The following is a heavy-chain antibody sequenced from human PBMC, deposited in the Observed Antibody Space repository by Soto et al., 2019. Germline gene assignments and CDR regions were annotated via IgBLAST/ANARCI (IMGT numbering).Heavy chain of an antibody. Sequence: QVQLVQSGAEVKKPGASVKVSCKASGYTFTSYYMHWVRQAPGQGLEWMGIINPSGGSTSYAQKFQGRVTMTRDTSTSTVYMELSSLRSEDTAVYYCARAYFGSGSSPGWYFDLWGRGTLVTVSS. V-gene: IGHV1-46*03. CDR3: ARAYFGSGSSPGWYFDL. CDR1: GYTFTSYY. J-gene: IGHJ2*01. D-gene: IGHD3-10*01. CDR2: INPSGGST.